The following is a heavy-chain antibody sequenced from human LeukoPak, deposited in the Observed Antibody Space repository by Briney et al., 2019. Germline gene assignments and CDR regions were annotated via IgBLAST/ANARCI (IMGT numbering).Heavy chain of an antibody. Sequence: SSETLSLTCAVYGGSFSGYYWSWIRQPPGKGLEWIGEINHSGSTNYNPSLKSRVTISADTSKNQFSLKLSSVTAADTAVYYCARRPYSSSYYYYYYMDVWGKGTTVTVSS. CDR3: ARRPYSSSYYYYYYMDV. CDR1: GGSFSGYY. D-gene: IGHD6-13*01. V-gene: IGHV4-34*01. CDR2: INHSGST. J-gene: IGHJ6*03.